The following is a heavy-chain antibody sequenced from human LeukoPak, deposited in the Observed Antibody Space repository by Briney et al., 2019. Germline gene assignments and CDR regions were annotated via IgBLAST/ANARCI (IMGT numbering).Heavy chain of an antibody. Sequence: SGGSLRLSCAASGFTFSSYWMQWVRQAPGKGLVWVSRINTDGSSTSYADSVKGRFTISRDNAKNTLYLQMNSLRAEDTAVYYCAREAPALYYFDYWGQGTLVTVSS. V-gene: IGHV3-74*01. CDR3: AREAPALYYFDY. D-gene: IGHD2/OR15-2a*01. CDR2: INTDGSST. J-gene: IGHJ4*02. CDR1: GFTFSSYW.